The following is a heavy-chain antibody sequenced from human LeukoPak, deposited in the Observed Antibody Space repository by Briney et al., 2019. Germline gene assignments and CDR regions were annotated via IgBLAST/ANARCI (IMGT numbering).Heavy chain of an antibody. J-gene: IGHJ5*02. CDR3: ARDSSDYNWFDP. CDR2: INSDGSST. V-gene: IGHV3-74*01. Sequence: PGGSLRLSCAASGFTFSSYWMHWVRQAPGKGLVWVSRINSDGSSTSYADSVKGRFTISRDNAKNTLYLQMNSLRAEDTAVYYYARDSSDYNWFDPWGQGTLVTVSS. CDR1: GFTFSSYW. D-gene: IGHD6-19*01.